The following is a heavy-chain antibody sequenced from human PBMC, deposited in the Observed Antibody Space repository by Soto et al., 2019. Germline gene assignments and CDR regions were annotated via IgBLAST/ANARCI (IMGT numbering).Heavy chain of an antibody. J-gene: IGHJ4*02. CDR3: ANLGYSSSWPPS. Sequence: GGSLRLSCAASGFTFSSYWMHWVRQAPGKGLVWVSRINSDGSSTSYADSVKGRFTISRDNSKNTLYLQMNSLRAEDTAVYYCANLGYSSSWPPSWGQGTLVTVSS. D-gene: IGHD6-13*01. V-gene: IGHV3-74*01. CDR2: INSDGSST. CDR1: GFTFSSYW.